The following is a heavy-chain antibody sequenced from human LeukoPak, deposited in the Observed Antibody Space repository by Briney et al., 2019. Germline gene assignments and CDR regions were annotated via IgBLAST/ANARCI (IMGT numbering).Heavy chain of an antibody. V-gene: IGHV4-39*07. CDR3: ARLTYYYYMDV. CDR2: INHSGST. CDR1: GGSINSSSYY. Sequence: SETLSLTCTVSGGSINSSSYYWSWIRQPPGKGLEWIGEINHSGSTNYNPSLKSRVTISVDTSKNQFSLKLSSVTAADTAVYYCARLTYYYYMDVWGKGTTVTISS. J-gene: IGHJ6*03.